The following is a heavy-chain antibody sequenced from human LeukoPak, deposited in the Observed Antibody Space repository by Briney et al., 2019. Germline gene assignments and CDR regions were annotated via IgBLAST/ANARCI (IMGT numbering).Heavy chain of an antibody. CDR2: IHGDGIST. J-gene: IGHJ4*02. Sequence: AGGSLRLSCAASGFTFSTYLMHWVRQAPGKGLVWVSRIHGDGISTTYADSVKGRFTISRDNAKNTLYLQMNSLRAEDTAVYYCARAHEARYSSGWYAGFSYWGQGTLVTVSS. D-gene: IGHD6-19*01. CDR3: ARAHEARYSSGWYAGFSY. CDR1: GFTFSTYL. V-gene: IGHV3-74*01.